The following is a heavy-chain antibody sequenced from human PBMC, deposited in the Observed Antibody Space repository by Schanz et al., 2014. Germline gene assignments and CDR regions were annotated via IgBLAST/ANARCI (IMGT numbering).Heavy chain of an antibody. CDR1: GYTFTSYS. J-gene: IGHJ4*02. CDR2: INPSGGST. CDR3: GRGFSRSYIDF. V-gene: IGHV1-46*03. Sequence: QVQLVQSGAEVKKPGASVKVSCKASGYTFTSYSMHWVRQAPGQGLEWMGIINPSGGSTRYGQKFQCRITETTDTSTSTVYLELSSLRSDDTAAYYCGRGFSRSYIDFWGQGTLITVSS. D-gene: IGHD6-6*01.